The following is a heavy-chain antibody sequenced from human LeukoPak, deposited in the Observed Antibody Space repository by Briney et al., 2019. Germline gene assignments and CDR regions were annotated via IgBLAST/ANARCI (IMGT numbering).Heavy chain of an antibody. CDR2: ISSSGSTI. CDR1: GFTFSSYE. J-gene: IGHJ3*02. D-gene: IGHD1-26*01. Sequence: PGGSLRLSCAASGFTFSSYEMNWVRQAPGKGLERVSYISSSGSTIYYADSVKGRFTISRDNAKNSLYLQMNSLRAEDTAVYYCAREIRDRERVVGATPPAFDIWGQGTMVTVSS. V-gene: IGHV3-48*03. CDR3: AREIRDRERVVGATPPAFDI.